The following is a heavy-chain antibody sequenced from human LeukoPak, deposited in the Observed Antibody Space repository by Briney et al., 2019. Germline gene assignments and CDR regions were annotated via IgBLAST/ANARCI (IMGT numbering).Heavy chain of an antibody. CDR2: IIPIFGTA. J-gene: IGHJ4*02. Sequence: GASVKVSCKASGGTFSSYAISWVRQAPGQGLEWMGGIIPIFGTANYAQKFQGRVTITADESTSTAYMELSSLRSEDTAVYYCARDSTPYDSSGYYYYWGQGTLVTVSS. D-gene: IGHD3-22*01. CDR3: ARDSTPYDSSGYYYY. CDR1: GGTFSSYA. V-gene: IGHV1-69*13.